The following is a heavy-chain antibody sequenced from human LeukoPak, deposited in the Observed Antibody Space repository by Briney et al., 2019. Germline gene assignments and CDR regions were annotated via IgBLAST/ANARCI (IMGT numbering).Heavy chain of an antibody. V-gene: IGHV3-23*01. Sequence: GGSLRLSCAASGFTFSSYAMSWVRQAPGKGLEWVSAISGSGGSTYYADSVKGRFTISRDNSMNTLYLQMNSLRAEDTAVYYCAKAVQTYYYDSSAPGGYWGQGTLVTVSS. CDR3: AKAVQTYYYDSSAPGGY. CDR1: GFTFSSYA. D-gene: IGHD3-22*01. CDR2: ISGSGGST. J-gene: IGHJ4*02.